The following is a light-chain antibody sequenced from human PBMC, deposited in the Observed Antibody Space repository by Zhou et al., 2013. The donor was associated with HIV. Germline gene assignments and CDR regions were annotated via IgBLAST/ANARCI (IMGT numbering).Light chain of an antibody. CDR1: QSVSAN. V-gene: IGKV3-15*01. Sequence: EIVMTQSPVTLSVSPGERATLSCRASQSVSANLAWYQQKPGQAPRLLIYDASTRATGIPARFSGSGSGTEFTLTISSMQSEDFAVYYCQQYNNWPPWTFGQGPKVGNQT. CDR3: QQYNNWPPWT. CDR2: DAS. J-gene: IGKJ1*01.